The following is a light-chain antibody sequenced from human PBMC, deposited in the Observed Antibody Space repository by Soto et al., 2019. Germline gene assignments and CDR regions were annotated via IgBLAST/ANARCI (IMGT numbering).Light chain of an antibody. V-gene: IGLV6-57*04. CDR3: QSYDSDFVV. Sequence: NFMLTQPHSVSESPGKTLSSSCTRSSGSIANNYVQWYQQRPGSAPTTVIYENNQRLSGVPDRFSGSTDGSSNSASLTISGLQTEDEADYHCQSYDSDFVVFGGGTKVTVL. CDR1: SGSIANNY. J-gene: IGLJ2*01. CDR2: ENN.